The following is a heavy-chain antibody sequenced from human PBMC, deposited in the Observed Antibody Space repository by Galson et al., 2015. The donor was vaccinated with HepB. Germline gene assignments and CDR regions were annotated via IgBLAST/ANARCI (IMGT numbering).Heavy chain of an antibody. CDR3: AKDRWRVYYDSSGYYPNFDY. D-gene: IGHD3-22*01. Sequence: SLRLSCAASGFTFSSYAMSWVRQAPGKGLEWVSGISGSGGTTYYAHSVKGRFTISRDNSKNTLYLQVNSLRAEDTAVYYCAKDRWRVYYDSSGYYPNFDYWGQGTLVTVSS. V-gene: IGHV3-23*01. CDR1: GFTFSSYA. CDR2: ISGSGGTT. J-gene: IGHJ4*02.